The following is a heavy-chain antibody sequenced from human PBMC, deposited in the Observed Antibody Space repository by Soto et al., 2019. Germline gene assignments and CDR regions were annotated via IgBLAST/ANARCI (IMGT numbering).Heavy chain of an antibody. J-gene: IGHJ4*02. CDR1: GFTFSTYE. Sequence: HPGGSLRLSCEVFGFTFSTYEMNWVRQAPGKGLEWLSYISSDGSSVYYAASVRGRFTVSRDNAKNSLFLHLSSLGAEDTAVYYCARETLHCGGDCNDYWGQGTLVTVSS. CDR2: ISSDGSSV. D-gene: IGHD2-21*02. V-gene: IGHV3-48*03. CDR3: ARETLHCGGDCNDY.